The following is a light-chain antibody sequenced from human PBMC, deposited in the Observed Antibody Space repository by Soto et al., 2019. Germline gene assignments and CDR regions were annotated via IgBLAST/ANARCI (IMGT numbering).Light chain of an antibody. Sequence: QSVLTQPPSASGSPGQSVTISCIGICSDGGDCNYVSWYQQHPGKAPKVLIYEVTKRPSGVPDRFSGSQPGNPSSLTVSGLQAEYEADYYCGSYAGNNNAVFGSGTKVTVL. CDR3: GSYAGNNNAV. CDR2: EVT. CDR1: CSDGGDCNY. V-gene: IGLV2-8*01. J-gene: IGLJ1*01.